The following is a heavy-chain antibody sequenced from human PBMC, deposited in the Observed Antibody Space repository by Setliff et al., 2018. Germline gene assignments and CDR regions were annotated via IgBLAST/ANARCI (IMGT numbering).Heavy chain of an antibody. CDR1: GASITTSNSY. CDR3: ARRIVGAVDGFDI. Sequence: SETLSLTCTVSGASITTSNSYWGWIRQPPGKGPEWTAHIYYSGNTFYTPSLGSRLTISGDTSKNQFSLKLSSVTAADTAVYYCARRIVGAVDGFDIWGQGKMVTVSS. J-gene: IGHJ3*02. D-gene: IGHD1-26*01. CDR2: IYYSGNT. V-gene: IGHV4-39*01.